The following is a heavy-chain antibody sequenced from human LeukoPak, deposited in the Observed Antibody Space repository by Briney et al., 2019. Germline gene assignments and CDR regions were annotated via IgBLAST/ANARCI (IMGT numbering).Heavy chain of an antibody. CDR1: GFTFSSYA. J-gene: IGHJ4*02. CDR3: ARDPAGDIAVAGVYFDY. Sequence: PGGSLRLSCAASGFTFSSYAMHWVRQAPGEGLEWVAVISYDGSNKYYADSVKGRFTISRGNSKNTLYLQMNSLRAEDTAVYYCARDPAGDIAVAGVYFDYWGQGTLVTVSS. V-gene: IGHV3-30*01. D-gene: IGHD6-19*01. CDR2: ISYDGSNK.